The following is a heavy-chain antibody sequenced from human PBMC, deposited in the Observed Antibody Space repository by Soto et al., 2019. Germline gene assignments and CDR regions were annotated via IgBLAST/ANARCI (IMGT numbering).Heavy chain of an antibody. V-gene: IGHV3-23*01. CDR1: GFVFSSHP. CDR2: ISESGGLT. CDR3: SWRGLASSRRSAI. D-gene: IGHD6-6*01. Sequence: PGGSRTLFCAACGFVFSSHPMSWVRQAPERGLEWVSGISESGGLTYSADSVKGRFTISRDNSKNTLYLQINSLRAEDTALYYCSWRGLASSRRSAIWGQGTLVTVSS. J-gene: IGHJ4*03.